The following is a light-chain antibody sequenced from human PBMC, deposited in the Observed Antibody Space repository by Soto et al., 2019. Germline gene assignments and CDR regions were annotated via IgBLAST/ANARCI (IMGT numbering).Light chain of an antibody. V-gene: IGLV2-14*01. J-gene: IGLJ1*01. Sequence: QSALTQPASVSGSPGQSIIISCTGTSSDVGRFNYVSWYQQHPGKAPKLMIFEVSNRPSGVSNRFSGSKSANTASLTISGLQAEDEADYYCSSYTSSGTYVFGTGTKLTVL. CDR1: SSDVGRFNY. CDR2: EVS. CDR3: SSYTSSGTYV.